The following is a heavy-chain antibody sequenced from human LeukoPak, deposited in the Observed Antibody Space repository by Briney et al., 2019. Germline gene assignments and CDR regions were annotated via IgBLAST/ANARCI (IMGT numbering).Heavy chain of an antibody. CDR2: VSAYNGNT. CDR1: GYTFTTYG. D-gene: IGHD5-24*01. J-gene: IGHJ1*01. CDR3: AREGPNYPGRGGYFQH. V-gene: IGHV1-18*01. Sequence: GASVKVSCKASGYTFTTYGISWVRQAPGQGLEWMGWVSAYNGNTNYAQKLQGRVTMTTDTSANTAYMELGSLRSDDTAVYYCAREGPNYPGRGGYFQHWGQGTLVTVSS.